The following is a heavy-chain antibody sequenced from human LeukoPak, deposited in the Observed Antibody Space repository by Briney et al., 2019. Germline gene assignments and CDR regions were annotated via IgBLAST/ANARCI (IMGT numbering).Heavy chain of an antibody. CDR1: GYTFIGYD. CDR3: AGQTKIAVPIFDY. D-gene: IGHD6-19*01. Sequence: GASVKVSCKASGYTFIGYDLHWGRQAPGQGLELMGSSNPHSGSTNSAQKFQGRVTMTRDTSTRTAYMELSSLGSDDPAVYYCAGQTKIAVPIFDYWGQGTLVTVS. V-gene: IGHV1-2*02. CDR2: SNPHSGST. J-gene: IGHJ4*02.